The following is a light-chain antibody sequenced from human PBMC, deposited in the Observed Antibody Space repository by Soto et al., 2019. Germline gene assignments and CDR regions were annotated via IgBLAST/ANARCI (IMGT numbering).Light chain of an antibody. J-gene: IGKJ4*01. Sequence: IVLTQSPGILSLSPGDRATLYCRASQTVINSYLTWYQQKPGQPPRLLMYGTSNRTTGIPDRFNGSGSGTDFNLTISRLEPEAFAVYYCQQYGSSSLTVGGGTKVEVK. V-gene: IGKV3-20*01. CDR3: QQYGSSSLT. CDR2: GTS. CDR1: QTVINSY.